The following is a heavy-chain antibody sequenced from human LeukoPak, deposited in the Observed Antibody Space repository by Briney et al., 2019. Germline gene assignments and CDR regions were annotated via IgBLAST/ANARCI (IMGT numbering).Heavy chain of an antibody. J-gene: IGHJ4*02. D-gene: IGHD4-17*01. CDR1: GGSISSSSYY. V-gene: IGHV4-39*01. Sequence: SETLSLTCAVSGGSISSSSYYWGWIRQPPGKGLEWIGSIYYSGSTYYNPSLKSRVTISVDTSKNQFSLKLSSVTAADTAVYYCARHPMTTVTTGEFDYWGQGTLVTVSS. CDR2: IYYSGST. CDR3: ARHPMTTVTTGEFDY.